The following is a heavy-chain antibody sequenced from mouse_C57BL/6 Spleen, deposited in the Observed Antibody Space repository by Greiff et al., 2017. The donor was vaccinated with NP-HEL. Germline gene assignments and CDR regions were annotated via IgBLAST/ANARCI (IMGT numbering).Heavy chain of an antibody. CDR3: ARDSSGYVSPFDY. CDR1: GYTFTSYW. CDR2: INPSSGYT. V-gene: IGHV1-7*01. D-gene: IGHD3-2*02. Sequence: VKLVESGAELAKPGASVKLSCKASGYTFTSYWMHWVKQRPGQGLEWIGYINPSSGYTKYNQKFKDKATLTADKSSSTAYMQLSSLTYEDSAVYYCARDSSGYVSPFDYWGQGTTLTVSS. J-gene: IGHJ2*01.